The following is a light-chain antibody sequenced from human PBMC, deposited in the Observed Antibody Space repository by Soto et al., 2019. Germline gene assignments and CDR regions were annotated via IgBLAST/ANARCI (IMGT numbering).Light chain of an antibody. CDR3: QQYGSSWT. CDR1: QSVRSY. CDR2: GAS. J-gene: IGKJ1*01. Sequence: EIVLTQSPATLSLSQGERATLSCRASQSVRSYLAWYQQKHGQAPRLLIYGASSRATGIPDRFSGSGSGTDFTLTISRLEPEDSAVYYCQQYGSSWTFGQGTKVDI. V-gene: IGKV3-20*01.